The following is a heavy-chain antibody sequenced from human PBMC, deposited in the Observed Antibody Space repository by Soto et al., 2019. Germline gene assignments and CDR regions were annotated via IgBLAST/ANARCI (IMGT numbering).Heavy chain of an antibody. V-gene: IGHV4-34*01. CDR1: GGSFSGYY. Sequence: SETLSLTCAVYGGSFSGYYWSWIRQPPGKGLEWIGEINHSGSTNYNPSLKSRVTISVDTSKNQFSLKLSSVTAADTAVYYCARGRGVTRILLFDYWGQGTLVTVSS. CDR3: ARGRGVTRILLFDY. CDR2: INHSGST. J-gene: IGHJ4*02. D-gene: IGHD4-4*01.